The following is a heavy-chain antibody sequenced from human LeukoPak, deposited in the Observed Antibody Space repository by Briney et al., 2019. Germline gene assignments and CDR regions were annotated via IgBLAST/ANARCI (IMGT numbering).Heavy chain of an antibody. D-gene: IGHD6-6*01. V-gene: IGHV1-2*02. CDR3: ASWKEYSTKHDPFDY. CDR2: INPNSGGT. CDR1: GYTFTGYY. J-gene: IGHJ4*02. Sequence: ASVTVSCKASGYTFTGYYMHWVRQAPGQGLERMGWINPNSGGTNYAQKFQGRVTMTRDTSISTAYMELSRLRSDDTAVYYCASWKEYSTKHDPFDYWGQGTLVTVSS.